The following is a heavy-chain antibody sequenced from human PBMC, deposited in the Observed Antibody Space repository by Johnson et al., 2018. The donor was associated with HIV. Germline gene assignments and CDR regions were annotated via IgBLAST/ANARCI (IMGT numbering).Heavy chain of an antibody. V-gene: IGHV3-30-3*01. Sequence: QVQLVESGGGLVKPGGSLRLSCAASAFTVSDNYLSWVRQAPGKGLEWVAVISYDGGNKYYADSVKGRFTISRDNSKNTLYLQMNSLRAEDTAVYYCASRYTGDAFDIWGQGTMVTVSS. J-gene: IGHJ3*02. CDR2: ISYDGGNK. CDR1: AFTVSDNY. CDR3: ASRYTGDAFDI. D-gene: IGHD1-1*01.